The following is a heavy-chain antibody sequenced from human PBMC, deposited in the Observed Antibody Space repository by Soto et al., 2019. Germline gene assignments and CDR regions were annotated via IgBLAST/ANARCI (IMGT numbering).Heavy chain of an antibody. D-gene: IGHD6-13*01. V-gene: IGHV3-48*02. CDR2: ITSSGTTV. CDR1: GFTFSSYS. Sequence: EVHLVESGGGLVQPGGSLRLSCAASGFTFSSYSLNWVRPAPGKGLEWVSYITSSGTTVYYADSVRGRFTISRDNAQNSLYLQMNSLRDDETAVYYCARGSSNWAYYFDFWGQGTLVTVSS. CDR3: ARGSSNWAYYFDF. J-gene: IGHJ4*02.